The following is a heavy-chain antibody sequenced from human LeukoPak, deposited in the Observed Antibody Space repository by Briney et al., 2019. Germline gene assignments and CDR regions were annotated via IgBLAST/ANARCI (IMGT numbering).Heavy chain of an antibody. CDR3: ARGGYYYDSSGYYYFDY. J-gene: IGHJ4*02. Sequence: SETLSLTCAVYGGSFSGYYWSWIRQPPGQGLEWIGEINHSGSTNYNPSLKSRVTISVDTSKNQFSLKLSSVTAADTAVYYCARGGYYYDSSGYYYFDYWGQGTLVTVSS. V-gene: IGHV4-34*01. CDR2: INHSGST. D-gene: IGHD3-22*01. CDR1: GGSFSGYY.